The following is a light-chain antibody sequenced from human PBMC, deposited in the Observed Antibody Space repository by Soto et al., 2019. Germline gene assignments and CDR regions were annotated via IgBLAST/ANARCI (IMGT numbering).Light chain of an antibody. CDR1: QGIGIT. V-gene: IGKV3-15*01. CDR3: QHYADWPLT. CDR2: GAS. J-gene: IGKJ4*01. Sequence: EIVLTQSPATLSVSPGEGATLSCSASQGIGITLAWYQQKPGQTPRLLIYGASTRATGVPPRFSGSGSGTDFILTINSLQYEDVAVYYCQHYADWPLTFGGG.